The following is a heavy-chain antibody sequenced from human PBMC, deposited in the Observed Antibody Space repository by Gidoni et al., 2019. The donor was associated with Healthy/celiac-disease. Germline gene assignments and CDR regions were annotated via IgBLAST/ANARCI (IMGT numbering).Heavy chain of an antibody. V-gene: IGHV3-64D*06. D-gene: IGHD5-12*01. CDR1: GFTFSSYA. CDR2: ISSNGGST. J-gene: IGHJ4*02. CDR3: VKGAAEMATITGVVNSGHYFDY. Sequence: EVQLVESGGGLVQPGGSLRLSCSASGFTFSSYAMPWVRQAPGKGLEYVSAISSNGGSTYYADSVKGRFTISRDNSKNTLYLQMSSLRAEDTAVYYCVKGAAEMATITGVVNSGHYFDYWGQGTLVTVSS.